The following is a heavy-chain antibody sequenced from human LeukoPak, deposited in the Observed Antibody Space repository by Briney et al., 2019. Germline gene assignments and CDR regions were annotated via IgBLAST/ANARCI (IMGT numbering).Heavy chain of an antibody. CDR3: ARDGDTAMASFDY. D-gene: IGHD5-18*01. V-gene: IGHV3-11*04. CDR2: ISSSGSTI. Sequence: GGSLRLSCAASGFTFSDYYTSWIRQAPGKGLEWVSYISSSGSTIYYADSVKGRFTISRDNAKNSLYLQMNSLRAEDTSVYYCARDGDTAMASFDYWGQGTLVTVSS. CDR1: GFTFSDYY. J-gene: IGHJ4*02.